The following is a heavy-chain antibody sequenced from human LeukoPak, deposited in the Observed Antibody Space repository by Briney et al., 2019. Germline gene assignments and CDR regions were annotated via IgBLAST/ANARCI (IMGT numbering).Heavy chain of an antibody. CDR1: GFTFSSYA. Sequence: GGSLRLSCAASGFTFSSYAMSWVRQAPGKGLEWVSGISGSGENTYYADSVKGRFTISRDNSKNTLYLQMNSLRAEDTAVYYCAKGDYYGSGSYYNPTYYFDYWGQGTLVTVSS. CDR3: AKGDYYGSGSYYNPTYYFDY. J-gene: IGHJ4*02. V-gene: IGHV3-23*01. D-gene: IGHD3-10*01. CDR2: ISGSGENT.